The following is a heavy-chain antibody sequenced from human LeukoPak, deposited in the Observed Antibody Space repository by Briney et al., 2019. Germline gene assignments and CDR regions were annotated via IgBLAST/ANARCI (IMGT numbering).Heavy chain of an antibody. CDR1: GASISSYY. D-gene: IGHD3-22*01. Sequence: SETLSLTCSVSGASISSYYWNWIRQPPGKGLEWIGYTYFSGSPNYNPSLKSRVTISLDTSRKQFSLKLSSVTAADTAVYYCARDTRSYDTSGYYYYDYWGQGSLVTVSS. J-gene: IGHJ4*02. V-gene: IGHV4-59*01. CDR2: TYFSGSP. CDR3: ARDTRSYDTSGYYYYDY.